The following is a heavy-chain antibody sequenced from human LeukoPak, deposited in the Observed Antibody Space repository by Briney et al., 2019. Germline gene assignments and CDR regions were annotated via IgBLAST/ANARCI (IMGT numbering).Heavy chain of an antibody. D-gene: IGHD3-10*01. Sequence: GESLRVWCKGSGYGGSRYWIGWVGQMRGECLAWMGVIFPGDSDTRYRASFQGQVTTSADKYISTAYLQWSSLKASDTAMYYSARQNVDTAMASLLWFGELSTNWFDPWGQGTLVTVSS. V-gene: IGHV5-51*01. CDR3: ARQNVDTAMASLLWFGELSTNWFDP. CDR2: IFPGDSDT. CDR1: GYGGSRYW. J-gene: IGHJ5*02.